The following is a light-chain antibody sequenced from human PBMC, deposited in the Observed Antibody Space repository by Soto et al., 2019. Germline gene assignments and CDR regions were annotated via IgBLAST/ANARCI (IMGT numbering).Light chain of an antibody. J-gene: IGLJ3*02. V-gene: IGLV1-44*01. CDR3: ATWDDSLNGPV. CDR1: SSNIGGNT. CDR2: FNN. Sequence: QLVLTQPPSASGTPGQRVTISCSGSSSNIGGNTVNWYQQLPGTAPKLLIYFNNQRPSGVPDRFSGSKSGTSASLAISGLQSEDEGDYYCATWDDSLNGPVFGGGTQLTVL.